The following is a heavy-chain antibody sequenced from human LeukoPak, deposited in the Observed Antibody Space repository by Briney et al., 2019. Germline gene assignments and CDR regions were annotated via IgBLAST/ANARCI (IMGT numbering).Heavy chain of an antibody. Sequence: SETLSLTCAVYGGSFSGYYWSWIRQPPGKGLEWIGEINHSGSTNYNPSLKSRVTISLDTSKNQFSLKLSSVTAADTAVYYCARGRLFYGSGSNGPQPRAPEAFDIWGQGTMVTVSS. J-gene: IGHJ3*02. CDR3: ARGRLFYGSGSNGPQPRAPEAFDI. V-gene: IGHV4-34*01. CDR1: GGSFSGYY. CDR2: INHSGST. D-gene: IGHD3-10*01.